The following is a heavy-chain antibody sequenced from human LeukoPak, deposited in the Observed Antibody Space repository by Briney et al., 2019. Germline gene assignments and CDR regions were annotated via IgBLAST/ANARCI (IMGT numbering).Heavy chain of an antibody. J-gene: IGHJ3*02. Sequence: GESLKISCQGSGYSFADYWIGWVRQMPGKGLEWMGVFYPGDARTKYSPSFQGQISMSGDKSTNTAYLQWTSLKASDTGKYFCARWMARGDPEGFDIWGHGT. D-gene: IGHD3-10*01. CDR3: ARWMARGDPEGFDI. V-gene: IGHV5-51*06. CDR1: GYSFADYW. CDR2: FYPGDART.